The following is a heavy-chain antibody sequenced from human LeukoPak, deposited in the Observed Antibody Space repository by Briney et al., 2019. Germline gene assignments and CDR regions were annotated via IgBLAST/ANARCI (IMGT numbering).Heavy chain of an antibody. CDR1: GASISGGKYY. J-gene: IGHJ4*02. D-gene: IGHD1-26*01. CDR2: IYYTGST. Sequence: PSETLSLTCSVSGASISGGKYYWGWFRQPPGKGLEWIGSIYYTGSTYDNPSLKSRVTISVDTSKNQFSLKLSSVTAADTAVYYCARRGGSGRAFDYWGQGTLVTVSS. CDR3: ARRGGSGRAFDY. V-gene: IGHV4-39*01.